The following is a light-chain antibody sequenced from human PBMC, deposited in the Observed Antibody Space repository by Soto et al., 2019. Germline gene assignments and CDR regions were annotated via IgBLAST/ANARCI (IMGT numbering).Light chain of an antibody. CDR3: QQCSSWPRT. J-gene: IGKJ1*01. CDR1: QSVRSS. CDR2: HTS. Sequence: EIVLTQSPVTLSLSPGDRATLSCRAIQSVRSSLAWYQQKPGQAPRLLIYHTSNRATGIPSRFSGSGSGTDYTLTISSVEPEDFALYYCQQCSSWPRTFGQGTKVEVK. V-gene: IGKV3-11*01.